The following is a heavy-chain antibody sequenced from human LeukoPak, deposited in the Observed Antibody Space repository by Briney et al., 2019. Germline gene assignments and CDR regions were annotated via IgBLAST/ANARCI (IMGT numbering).Heavy chain of an antibody. J-gene: IGHJ3*02. Sequence: PSETLSLTCTVSGGSNSSDHWNWIRQPPGKGLEWIGCIFYSGRTYYNPSLKSRVTISVDMSKSQFSLRLTSVTAADTAVYYCARKNDIYIWGQGTLVTVSS. CDR1: GGSNSSDH. V-gene: IGHV4-59*01. D-gene: IGHD2/OR15-2a*01. CDR2: IFYSGRT. CDR3: ARKNDIYI.